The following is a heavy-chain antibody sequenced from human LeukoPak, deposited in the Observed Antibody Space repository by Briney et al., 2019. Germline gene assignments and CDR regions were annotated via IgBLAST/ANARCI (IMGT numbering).Heavy chain of an antibody. Sequence: SETLSLTCTVSGGSISSYYWSWIRQPPGQGLEWIGYIVYSGTTNSNPSLKSRVTISVDTSKNQISLKLSSVTAADTAVYYCTRMGGYRVYASHWGQETLVTDSS. D-gene: IGHD5/OR15-5a*01. CDR2: IVYSGTT. V-gene: IGHV4-59*08. J-gene: IGHJ4*02. CDR1: GGSISSYY. CDR3: TRMGGYRVYASH.